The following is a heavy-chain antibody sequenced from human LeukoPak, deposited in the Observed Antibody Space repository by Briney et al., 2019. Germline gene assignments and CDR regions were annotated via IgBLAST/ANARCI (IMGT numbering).Heavy chain of an antibody. CDR1: GYTFTGYY. D-gene: IGHD3-10*01. CDR3: ARGAPMGYFDY. V-gene: IGHV1-2*02. Sequence: VSVKVSCKASGYTFTGYYMHWVRQAPGQGLEWMGWINPNSGGTNYQGRVTMTRDTSISTAYMELSRLRSDDTAVYYCARGAPMGYFDYWGQGTLVTVSS. CDR2: INPNSGGT. J-gene: IGHJ4*02.